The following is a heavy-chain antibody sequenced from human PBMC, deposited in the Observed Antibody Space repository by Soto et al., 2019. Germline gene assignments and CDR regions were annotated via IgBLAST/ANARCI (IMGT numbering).Heavy chain of an antibody. CDR1: GGSISSYF. CDR3: AREGTVSV. Sequence: SETLSLTCTVSGGSISSYFWSWNRQPPGKGLEWIGSISYSGSTNYNPSLKSRVTVSVDPSKNEFSLKMSSVTAADTAVYYCAREGTVSVWGQGTTVTVSS. D-gene: IGHD4-17*01. J-gene: IGHJ6*02. V-gene: IGHV4-59*01. CDR2: ISYSGST.